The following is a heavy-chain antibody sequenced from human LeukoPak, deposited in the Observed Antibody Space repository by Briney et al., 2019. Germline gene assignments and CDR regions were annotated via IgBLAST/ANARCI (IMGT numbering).Heavy chain of an antibody. CDR2: IKQDGSEK. V-gene: IGHV3-7*01. D-gene: IGHD6-19*01. CDR3: ARAVAGSYYYYGMDV. J-gene: IGHJ6*02. CDR1: GSTFSSYW. Sequence: GGSLRLSCAASGSTFSSYWMSWVRQAPGKGLEWVANIKQDGSEKYYVDSVKGRFTISRDNAENSLYLQMNSLRAEDTAVYYCARAVAGSYYYYGMDVWGQGTTVTVSS.